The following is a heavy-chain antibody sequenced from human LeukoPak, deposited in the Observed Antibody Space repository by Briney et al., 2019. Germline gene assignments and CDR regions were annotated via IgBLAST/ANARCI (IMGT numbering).Heavy chain of an antibody. CDR1: GFTFSSYA. CDR3: AKDGGAAAGFGNY. CDR2: IRYDGSNK. D-gene: IGHD6-13*01. Sequence: PGGSLRLSCAASGFTFSSYAMSWVRQAPGKGLEWVAFIRYDGSNKYYADSVKGRFTISRDNSKNTLYLQMNSLRAEDTAVYYCAKDGGAAAGFGNYWGQGTLVTVSS. V-gene: IGHV3-30*02. J-gene: IGHJ4*02.